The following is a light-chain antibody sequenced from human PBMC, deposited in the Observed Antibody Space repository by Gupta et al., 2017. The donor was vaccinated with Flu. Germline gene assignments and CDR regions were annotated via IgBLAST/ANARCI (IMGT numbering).Light chain of an antibody. CDR1: QGISSY. Sequence: DIQLTQSPSFLSASVGDRVTITCRASQGISSYLAWYQQKPGKAPKLLIYAASTLQSGVPSRFSGSGSGTEFTLTISSLQPEDFATYYCQHRRTFGGGTKVEIK. CDR2: AAS. CDR3: QHRRT. J-gene: IGKJ4*01. V-gene: IGKV1-9*01.